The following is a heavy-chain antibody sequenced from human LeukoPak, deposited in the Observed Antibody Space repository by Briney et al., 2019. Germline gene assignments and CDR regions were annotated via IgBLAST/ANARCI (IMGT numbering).Heavy chain of an antibody. J-gene: IGHJ4*02. CDR2: IKQEVSEK. V-gene: IGHV3-7*05. CDR3: ARVRVVLADRLFRGNFDY. CDR1: GFTFSSDW. D-gene: IGHD3/OR15-3a*01. Sequence: PGGSLRLSCAASGFTFSSDWMSWVRQAPGKRLEWVANIKQEVSEKYYVDSVKGRFTISQDNEKNTLSFQMYSLRAEGTAVYYCARVRVVLADRLFRGNFDYWGQGTLVTVSS.